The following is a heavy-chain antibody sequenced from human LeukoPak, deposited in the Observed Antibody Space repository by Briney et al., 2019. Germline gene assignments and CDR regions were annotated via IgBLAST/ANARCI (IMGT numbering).Heavy chain of an antibody. V-gene: IGHV3-48*03. CDR2: ISTSGDSM. Sequence: PGGSLRLSCVASGFTFSSYEVNCVRQAPGKGLEWVSYISTSGDSMYYADSVKGRFTISRDNVENSLFLQMNSLRAEDTAVYYCARGSGFVFDYWGQGTLVTVSA. CDR3: ARGSGFVFDY. D-gene: IGHD1-26*01. CDR1: GFTFSSYE. J-gene: IGHJ4*02.